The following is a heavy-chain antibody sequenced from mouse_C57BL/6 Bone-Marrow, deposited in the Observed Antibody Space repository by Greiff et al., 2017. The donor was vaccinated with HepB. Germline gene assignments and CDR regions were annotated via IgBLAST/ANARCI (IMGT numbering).Heavy chain of an antibody. CDR2: IHPNSGST. CDR3: ARYLYGSSWYFDY. Sequence: QVQLKQPGAELVKPGASVKLSCKASGYTFTSYWMHWVKQRPGQGLEWIGMIHPNSGSTNYNEKFKSKAKLTVDKSTSTAYMQLSSLTSEDSAVYYCARYLYGSSWYFDYWGQGTTLTVSS. CDR1: GYTFTSYW. J-gene: IGHJ2*01. V-gene: IGHV1-64*01. D-gene: IGHD1-1*01.